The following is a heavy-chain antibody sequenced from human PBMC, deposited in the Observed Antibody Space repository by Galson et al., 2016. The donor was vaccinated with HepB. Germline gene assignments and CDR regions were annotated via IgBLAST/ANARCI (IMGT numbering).Heavy chain of an antibody. V-gene: IGHV6-1*01. Sequence: CAISGDSVSNNSAAWNWIRQSPSRGLEWLGRTYYRSKWFNDYAVSVMGRITINPDTSKNQVSLQLNSVTPEDTAMYFCAREADMGRESTTYGVFDIWGRGTVVTVSS. J-gene: IGHJ3*02. CDR3: AREADMGRESTTYGVFDI. CDR2: TYYRSKWFN. CDR1: GDSVSNNSAA. D-gene: IGHD3-10*01.